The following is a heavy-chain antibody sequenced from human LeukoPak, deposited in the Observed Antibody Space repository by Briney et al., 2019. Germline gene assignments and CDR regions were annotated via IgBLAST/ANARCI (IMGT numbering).Heavy chain of an antibody. V-gene: IGHV1-18*01. J-gene: IGHJ5*02. D-gene: IGHD3-22*01. CDR3: ARGTYYYDSSGYYGHWFDP. CDR1: GYTFTSYG. Sequence: GASVKVSCKASGYTFTSYGISWVRQAPGQGLEWMGWISAYNGNTNYAQKLQGRVTMTTDTSTSTAYMELRSLRSDDTAVYYCARGTYYYDSSGYYGHWFDPWGQGTLVTVSS. CDR2: ISAYNGNT.